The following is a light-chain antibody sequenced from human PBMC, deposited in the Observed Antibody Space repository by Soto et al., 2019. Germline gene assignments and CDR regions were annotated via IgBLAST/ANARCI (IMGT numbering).Light chain of an antibody. CDR2: GAT. CDR1: QTITTY. J-gene: IGKJ4*01. V-gene: IGKV1-39*01. CDR3: QRTYNTPLT. Sequence: DIQMTQSPSSLSASVGDRVTITCRASQTITTYLNWYQQRPGKAPKLLIFGATALQGGVPSRFSGSGSGTDFTLTISSLQPEDVATYHCQRTYNTPLTFGGGTKVEIK.